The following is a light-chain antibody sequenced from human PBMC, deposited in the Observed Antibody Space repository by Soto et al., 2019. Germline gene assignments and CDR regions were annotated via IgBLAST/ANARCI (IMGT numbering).Light chain of an antibody. V-gene: IGLV2-14*01. CDR2: DVT. J-gene: IGLJ2*01. CDR1: SSDVGGYNY. Sequence: SALTQPASVSGSPGQSITISCTGTSSDVGGYNYVSWYQQHPGKAPKLIIYDVTNRPSGVSTRFSGSKSGNTASLTISGLQAEDEANYYCSSFTSINTAIFGGGTKLTVL. CDR3: SSFTSINTAI.